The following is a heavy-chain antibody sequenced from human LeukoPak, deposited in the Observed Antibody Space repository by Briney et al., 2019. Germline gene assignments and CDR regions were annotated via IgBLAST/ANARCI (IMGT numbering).Heavy chain of an antibody. D-gene: IGHD3-3*01. V-gene: IGHV4-59*08. J-gene: IGHJ4*02. CDR3: ARQVYWSGYFVFDS. CDR1: GGSISSYY. Sequence: SETLSLTCTVSGGSISSYYWSWIRQPPGKGLEWIGYVYYSGSTNYNPSLKSRLTISVDTSKNQFSLKLSSVTAADTAKYYCARQVYWSGYFVFDSWGQETLVTVSS. CDR2: VYYSGST.